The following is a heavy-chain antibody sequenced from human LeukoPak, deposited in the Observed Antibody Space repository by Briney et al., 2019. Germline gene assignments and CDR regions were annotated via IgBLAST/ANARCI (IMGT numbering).Heavy chain of an antibody. CDR1: GLTVSSNY. V-gene: IGHV3-53*01. CDR3: TTAAGYNYGQY. CDR2: LYIGGNT. J-gene: IGHJ4*02. D-gene: IGHD5-18*01. Sequence: GGSLRLSCAASGLTVSSNYMNWVRQAPGKGLEWVSALYIGGNTYYADSVRGRFTISRDNSKNTLYLQMNSLRAEDTAIYYCTTAAGYNYGQYWGQGTLVTVSS.